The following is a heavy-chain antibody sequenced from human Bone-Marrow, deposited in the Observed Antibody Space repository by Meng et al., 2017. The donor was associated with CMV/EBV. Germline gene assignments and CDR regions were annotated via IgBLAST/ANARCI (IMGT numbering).Heavy chain of an antibody. D-gene: IGHD2-8*01. CDR1: GYTFTSYY. J-gene: IGHJ6*04. CDR3: ARGTPNKECSNGVCDSRRYYYYGMDV. CDR2: INPSGGST. Sequence: ASVKVSCKASGYTFTSYYMSWVRQAPGQGLEWMGIINPSGGSTSYAQKFQGRVTMTRDTSTSTVHMELSSLRSEDTAVYHCARGTPNKECSNGVCDSRRYYYYGMDVWGEGTTVAVSS. V-gene: IGHV1-46*01.